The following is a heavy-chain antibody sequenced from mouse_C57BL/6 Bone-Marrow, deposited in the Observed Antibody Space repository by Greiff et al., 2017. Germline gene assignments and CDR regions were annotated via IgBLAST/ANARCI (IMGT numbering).Heavy chain of an antibody. CDR3: ARWGLRRGNYAMDY. CDR2: INPGSGGT. D-gene: IGHD2-2*01. V-gene: IGHV1-54*01. CDR1: GYAFTNYL. Sequence: VKLMESGAELVRPGTSVKVSCKASGYAFTNYLIEWVKQRPGQGLEWIGVINPGSGGTNYNEKFKGKATLTADKSSSTAYMQLSSLPSADSAVYFCARWGLRRGNYAMDYWGQGTSVTVSS. J-gene: IGHJ4*01.